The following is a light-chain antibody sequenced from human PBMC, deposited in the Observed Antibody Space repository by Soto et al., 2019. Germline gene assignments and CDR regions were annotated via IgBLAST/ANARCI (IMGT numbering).Light chain of an antibody. CDR3: QQYASSVT. J-gene: IGKJ1*01. V-gene: IGKV3-20*01. Sequence: EIVLTQSPASLSLSLGERATLSCRASQSVDSAFFAWYQQTPGQPPRLLIHGASRRAAGITDRFSGSGSGTYFSLTISRLEPEDFAVYYCQQYASSVTFGQGTKVEI. CDR1: QSVDSAF. CDR2: GAS.